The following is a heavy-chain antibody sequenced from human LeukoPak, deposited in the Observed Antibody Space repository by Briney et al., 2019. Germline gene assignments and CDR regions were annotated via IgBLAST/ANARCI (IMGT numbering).Heavy chain of an antibody. V-gene: IGHV3-13*01. J-gene: IGHJ5*02. Sequence: GGSLRLSCAASGFTFSSYDMHWVRHATGKGLEWVSAIGTAGDTYYPGSVKGRFTISRENAKNSLYLQMNSLRAGDTAVYYCARGAIVGATTSWFDPWGQGTLVTVSS. D-gene: IGHD1-26*01. CDR1: GFTFSSYD. CDR2: IGTAGDT. CDR3: ARGAIVGATTSWFDP.